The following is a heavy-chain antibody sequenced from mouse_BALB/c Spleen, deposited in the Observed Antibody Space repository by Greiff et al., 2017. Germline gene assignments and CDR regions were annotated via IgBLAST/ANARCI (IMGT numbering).Heavy chain of an antibody. Sequence: EVKVEESGGGLVKPGGSLKLSCAASGFTFSSYAMSWVRQTPEKRLEWVASISSGGSTYYPDSVKGRFTISRDNARNILYLQMSSLRSEDTAMYYCARGLRYDVAMDYWGQGTSVTVSS. CDR2: ISSGGST. CDR1: GFTFSSYA. CDR3: ARGLRYDVAMDY. J-gene: IGHJ4*01. D-gene: IGHD2-14*01. V-gene: IGHV5-6-5*01.